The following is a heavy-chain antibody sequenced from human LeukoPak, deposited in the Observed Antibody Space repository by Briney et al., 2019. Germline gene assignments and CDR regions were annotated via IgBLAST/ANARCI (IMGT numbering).Heavy chain of an antibody. CDR2: IYYSGST. CDR3: ARGQASAFDI. CDR1: RGSISSGGYY. J-gene: IGHJ3*02. V-gene: IGHV4-31*03. Sequence: SETLSLTCTVSRGSISSGGYYWSRIRQHPGKGLEWIGYIYYSGSTYYNPSLKSRVTISVDTSKNQFSLKLSSVTAADTAVYYCARGQASAFDIWGQWTMVTVS.